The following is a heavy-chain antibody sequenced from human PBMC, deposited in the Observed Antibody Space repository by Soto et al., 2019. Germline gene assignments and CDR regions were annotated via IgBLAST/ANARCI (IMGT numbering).Heavy chain of an antibody. CDR2: IIPVYGTV. CDR3: ARGFAYSSNWFDL. CDR1: GGSFGSYA. J-gene: IGHJ5*02. V-gene: IGHV1-69*06. Sequence: ASVKVSCKASGGSFGSYAVNWVRQAPGRRLEWMGGIIPVYGTVNDAQKFQGRVTITADKSTTTVYMELSNLRSEDTALYYCARGFAYSSNWFDLWGQGTLVTVSS. D-gene: IGHD3-22*01.